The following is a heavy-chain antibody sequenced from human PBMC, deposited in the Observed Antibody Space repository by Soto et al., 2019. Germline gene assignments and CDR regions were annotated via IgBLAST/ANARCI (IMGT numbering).Heavy chain of an antibody. J-gene: IGHJ5*02. V-gene: IGHV1-2*04. CDR2: INPISGDT. CDR1: GYVFTGYY. CDR3: ARDYGAAAGTSLNWFDP. Sequence: QVQLVQSGAEVKKPGASVKVSCKSSGYVFTGYYMHWVRQAPGQGLEWLGWINPISGDTKYAQKFQGWVTMTRDTSSNTVYMELTRLRSDDPAVYYCARDYGAAAGTSLNWFDPWGQGTLVTVSS. D-gene: IGHD6-13*01.